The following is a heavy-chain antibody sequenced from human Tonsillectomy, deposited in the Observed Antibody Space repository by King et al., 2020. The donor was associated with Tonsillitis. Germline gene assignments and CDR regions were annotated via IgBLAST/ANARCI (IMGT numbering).Heavy chain of an antibody. V-gene: IGHV1-2*02. Sequence: QLVQSGAEVKKPGASVKVSCKASGYTFTDYYNHWVRQAPGQGLEWMGWINPYSGDTTYAQNFQGGVTMTRDTSISTAYLELSRLTSDDTAMYYCARGRYCSGGSCYSHFDYWGQGTVVTVSS. CDR2: INPYSGDT. J-gene: IGHJ4*02. CDR1: GYTFTDYY. CDR3: ARGRYCSGGSCYSHFDY. D-gene: IGHD2-15*01.